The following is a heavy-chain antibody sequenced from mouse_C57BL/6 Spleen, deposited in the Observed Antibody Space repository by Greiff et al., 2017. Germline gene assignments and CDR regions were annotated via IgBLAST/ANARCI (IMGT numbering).Heavy chain of an antibody. D-gene: IGHD1-1*01. CDR2: IYPSDSAT. J-gene: IGHJ2*01. CDR1: GYTFPSYW. CDR3: ARDYGHYFDY. V-gene: IGHV1-61*01. Sequence: QVQLQQPGAELVRPGSSVKLSCKASGYTFPSYWMDWVKQRPGQGLEWIGNIYPSDSATHYNQKFKDKATLTVDKSSSTAYMQLSSLTSEDSAVYYCARDYGHYFDYWGQGTTLTVSS.